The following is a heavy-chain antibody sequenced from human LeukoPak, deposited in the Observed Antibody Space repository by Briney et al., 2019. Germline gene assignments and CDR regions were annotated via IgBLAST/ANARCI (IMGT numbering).Heavy chain of an antibody. Sequence: GGSLRLACAASGFTFTSHVMSWVRQTPGKELEWVSAIDGSGHTTYYADSVRGRFIISRDNSKKMLYLQMNSLRAEDAATYYCARESIRSGSLKWFDPWGQGTLVTVSS. J-gene: IGHJ5*02. CDR3: ARESIRSGSLKWFDP. V-gene: IGHV3-23*01. CDR1: GFTFTSHV. D-gene: IGHD3-3*01. CDR2: IDGSGHTT.